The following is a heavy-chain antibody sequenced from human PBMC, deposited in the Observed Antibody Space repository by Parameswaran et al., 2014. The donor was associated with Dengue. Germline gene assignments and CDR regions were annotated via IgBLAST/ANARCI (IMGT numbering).Heavy chain of an antibody. CDR3: AKHQMGSLRLTSSWYNLMDRRQTRLDYYSLDV. J-gene: IGHJ6*02. D-gene: IGHD6-13*01. CDR2: ISGSDDPTDPT. Sequence: RWIRQPPGKGLEWVSDISGSDDPTDPTYYADSVRGRFTISRDNSKNTLYLQMNRLRSEDTAVYYCAKHQMGSLRLTSSWYNLMDRRQTRLDYYSLDVWGQGTTVTVSS. V-gene: IGHV3-23*01.